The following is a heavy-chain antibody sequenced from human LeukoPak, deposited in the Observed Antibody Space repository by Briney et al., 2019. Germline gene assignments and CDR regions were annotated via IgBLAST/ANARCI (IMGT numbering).Heavy chain of an antibody. D-gene: IGHD6-13*01. Sequence: GGSLRLSCAPSGFTFSSHSMHWVRQAPGKGLEWVALISYDGSNKYYADSVKGRFTISRDNSKNTLYLQMNSLRAEDTAVYYCARGHRIAAAANEYYYYYMDVWGKGTTVTVSS. CDR1: GFTFSSHS. V-gene: IGHV3-30-3*01. CDR2: ISYDGSNK. J-gene: IGHJ6*03. CDR3: ARGHRIAAAANEYYYYYMDV.